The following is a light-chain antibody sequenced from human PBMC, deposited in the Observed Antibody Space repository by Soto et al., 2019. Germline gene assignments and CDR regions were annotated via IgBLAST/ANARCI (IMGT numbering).Light chain of an antibody. V-gene: IGLV2-8*01. CDR2: EVS. CDR1: SSDVGGYNY. Sequence: QSALTQPPSASGSPGQSVTISCTGTSSDVGGYNYISWYQQHPGKAPKLMIYEVSKRPSGVPDRFSGSKSGNTASLTVSGLHAEDEADYFCSSYAGSNNYVFGTGTKLTVL. CDR3: SSYAGSNNYV. J-gene: IGLJ1*01.